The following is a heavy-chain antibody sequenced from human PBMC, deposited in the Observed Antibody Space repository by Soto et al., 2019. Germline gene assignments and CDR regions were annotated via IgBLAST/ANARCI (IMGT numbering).Heavy chain of an antibody. CDR1: GYTFTSYY. Sequence: QVQLVQSGAEVKKPGASVKVSCKASGYTFTSYYMHWVRQAPGQGLEWMGIINPSGGSTSYAQKFQGRVTMTRDTSTSTVYMELSSLRSDDTAVYYCARDEQWLVERRSFDYWGQGTLVTVSS. CDR3: ARDEQWLVERRSFDY. CDR2: INPSGGST. J-gene: IGHJ4*02. V-gene: IGHV1-46*03. D-gene: IGHD6-19*01.